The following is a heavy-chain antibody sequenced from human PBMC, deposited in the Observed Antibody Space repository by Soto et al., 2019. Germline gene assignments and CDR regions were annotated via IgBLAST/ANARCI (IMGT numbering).Heavy chain of an antibody. CDR2: INPNSGGT. D-gene: IGHD5-18*01. CDR1: GYTFTGYC. CDR3: ARRALRGYSSMNWFDP. V-gene: IGHV1-2*02. J-gene: IGHJ5*02. Sequence: ASVKVSCKASGYTFTGYCMHWVRQAPGQGLEWMGWINPNSGGTNYAQKFQGRVTMTRDTSISTAYMELSRLRSDDTAVYYCARRALRGYSSMNWFDPWGQGTLVTVSS.